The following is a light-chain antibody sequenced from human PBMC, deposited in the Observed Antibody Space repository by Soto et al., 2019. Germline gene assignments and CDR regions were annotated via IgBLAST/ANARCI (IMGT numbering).Light chain of an antibody. CDR1: SSDVGGYNY. Sequence: QSALTQPASVSGSPGQSITISCTGTSSDVGGYNYVSWYQQHPGKAPKLMIYDVSNRPSGVSNRFSGSKSGNTDSLTIAGLQAEDEADYCCSSYTSSSTVVFGGGTKLTVL. J-gene: IGLJ2*01. V-gene: IGLV2-14*01. CDR2: DVS. CDR3: SSYTSSSTVV.